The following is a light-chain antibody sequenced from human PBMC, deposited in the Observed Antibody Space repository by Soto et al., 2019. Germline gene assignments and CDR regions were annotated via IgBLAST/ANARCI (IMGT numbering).Light chain of an antibody. CDR2: KAS. Sequence: DIQMTQSPSSLSASVGDRVIITCRASQSISTYLSWYQQKPGKAANLLIYKASSLEGGVSSRFSGSGAGTEFTLTISSLQHEDFATYYCEQRYSTPQVTFGGGTKVEIK. CDR3: EQRYSTPQVT. V-gene: IGKV1-39*01. CDR1: QSISTY. J-gene: IGKJ4*01.